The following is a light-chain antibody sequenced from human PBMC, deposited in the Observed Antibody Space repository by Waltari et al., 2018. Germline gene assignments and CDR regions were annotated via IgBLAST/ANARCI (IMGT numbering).Light chain of an antibody. CDR2: EVN. CDR3: CSYAGTTSWL. CDR1: SSDVGDYNL. Sequence: QSALTQPASVSGSPGQSITISCTGTSSDVGDYNLVSWYQQHAGQVPKLIIYEVNKRPSGVSTRFSGSRSGNTASLTISGLQAEDEATYFCCSYAGTTSWLFGGGTKVTVL. V-gene: IGLV2-23*02. J-gene: IGLJ3*02.